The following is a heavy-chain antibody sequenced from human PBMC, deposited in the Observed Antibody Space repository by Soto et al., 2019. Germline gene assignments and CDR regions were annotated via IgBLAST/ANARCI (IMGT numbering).Heavy chain of an antibody. CDR2: INHSGST. CDR1: GGSFIGYY. D-gene: IGHD3-10*01. J-gene: IGHJ5*02. V-gene: IGHV4-34*01. Sequence: SETLSLTCAVYGGSFIGYYWSWILQPPWKGLEWIGEINHSGSTNYNPSLKSRVTISVDTSKNQFSLKLSSVTAADTAVYYCARGVVKRSRGVIWTKGWFDPWGQGTLVTVSS. CDR3: ARGVVKRSRGVIWTKGWFDP.